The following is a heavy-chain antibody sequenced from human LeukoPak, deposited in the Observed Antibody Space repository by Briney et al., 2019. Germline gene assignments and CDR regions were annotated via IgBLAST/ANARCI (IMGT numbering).Heavy chain of an antibody. V-gene: IGHV3-23*01. CDR3: AKDLTGYCSSTSCYSGFDY. D-gene: IGHD2-2*01. J-gene: IGHJ4*02. CDR2: VSGSGGST. CDR1: GFTFSSYA. Sequence: PGGSLRLSCAASGFTFSSYAMSWVRQAPGKGLEWVSAVSGSGGSTYYADSVKGRFTISRDNSKNTLYLQMNSLRAEDTAVYYCAKDLTGYCSSTSCYSGFDYWGQGTLVTVSS.